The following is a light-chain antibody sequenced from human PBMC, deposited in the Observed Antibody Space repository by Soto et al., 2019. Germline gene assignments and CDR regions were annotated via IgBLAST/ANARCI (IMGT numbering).Light chain of an antibody. CDR3: QQYNKWPLT. CDR1: QSVTSN. J-gene: IGKJ4*01. Sequence: EIVMTQSPATLSVSPGERDTLSCRASQSVTSNLAWYEQRPGQAPRLLIYDTSTRATGIPARISGSGSGTEFTLTISSLQSEDFAVYYCQQYNKWPLTFGGGTKVDIK. V-gene: IGKV3-15*01. CDR2: DTS.